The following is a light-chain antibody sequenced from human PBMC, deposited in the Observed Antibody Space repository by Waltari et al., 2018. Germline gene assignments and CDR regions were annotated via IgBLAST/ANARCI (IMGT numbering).Light chain of an antibody. Sequence: DSQMTQPPSSLSASVGDTITLTCLASQSNLTYLNWYQHKPRKAPKLLIYASSSLQNGVPSRFSGSVSGTEFTLTNSSLQVEDFATYYCEQTFRPLPYTFGQGTKLDFK. CDR3: EQTFRPLPYT. CDR2: ASS. V-gene: IGKV1-39*01. CDR1: QSNLTY. J-gene: IGKJ2*01.